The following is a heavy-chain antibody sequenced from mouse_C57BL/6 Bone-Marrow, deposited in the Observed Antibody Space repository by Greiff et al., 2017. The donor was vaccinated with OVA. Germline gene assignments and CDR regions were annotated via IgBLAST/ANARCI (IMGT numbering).Heavy chain of an antibody. Sequence: EVQLQQSGAELVRPGASVKLSCTASGFNIKDDYMHWVKQRPEQGLEWIGWIDPENGDTEYASKFQGKATIPADTSSNTAYLQLSSLNSEDTAVYYCTTMDGFQAYWGQGTLVTVSA. J-gene: IGHJ3*01. D-gene: IGHD2-3*01. CDR3: TTMDGFQAY. CDR2: IDPENGDT. CDR1: GFNIKDDY. V-gene: IGHV14-4*01.